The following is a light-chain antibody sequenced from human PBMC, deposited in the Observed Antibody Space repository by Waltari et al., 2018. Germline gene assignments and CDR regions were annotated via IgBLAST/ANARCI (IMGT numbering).Light chain of an antibody. CDR2: YAS. V-gene: IGKV3D-15*01. CDR1: QSVGRN. CDR3: QQYNAWPPALT. J-gene: IGKJ4*01. Sequence: VMTQSPATLSVSPGETATLSCRASQSVGRNLAWYQQKPGQAPRRLISYASTRASGVPARFSGGGSGTDFTLTINTLQSEDFAIYYCQQYNAWPPALTFGGGTKIDIK.